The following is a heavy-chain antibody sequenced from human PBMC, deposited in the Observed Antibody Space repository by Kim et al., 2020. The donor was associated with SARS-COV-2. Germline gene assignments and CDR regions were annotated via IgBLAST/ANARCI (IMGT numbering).Heavy chain of an antibody. CDR3: ARGRKVTMVRGAKEGGMDV. Sequence: GGSLRLSCAASGFTFSSYDMHWVRQATGKGLELVSAIGTAGDTYYPGSVKGRFTISRENAKNSLYLQMNSLRAGDTAVYYCARGRKVTMVRGAKEGGMDVWGQGTTVTFSS. CDR1: GFTFSSYD. D-gene: IGHD3-10*01. J-gene: IGHJ6*02. CDR2: IGTAGDT. V-gene: IGHV3-13*01.